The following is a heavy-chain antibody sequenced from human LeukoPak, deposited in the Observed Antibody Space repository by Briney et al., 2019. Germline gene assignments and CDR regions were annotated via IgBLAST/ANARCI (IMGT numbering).Heavy chain of an antibody. V-gene: IGHV3-30*18. J-gene: IGHJ4*02. CDR1: GFTFSNYA. D-gene: IGHD6-13*01. Sequence: PGGSLRLSCSASGFTFSNYAMQWVRQAPGKGLEWVGVTSSDGGNKFYADSVKGRFTISRDNSKNTLYPQMNSLRDDDTALYYCAKDAAAAGTTVYWGQGTLVTVSS. CDR3: AKDAAAAGTTVY. CDR2: TSSDGGNK.